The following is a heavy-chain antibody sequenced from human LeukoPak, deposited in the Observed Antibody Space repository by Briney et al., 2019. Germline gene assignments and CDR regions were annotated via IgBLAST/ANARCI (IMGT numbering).Heavy chain of an antibody. CDR3: ARDTHEGGFWSARDVGFDS. CDR2: IKQQGSEK. Sequence: GGSLRLSCAASGFTFSSYWMSWVRQAPGKGLEWVANIKQQGSEKYYVDSVKGRFTISRDNAKNSLYLQMNSLIAEDTAVNYCARDTHEGGFWSARDVGFDSWGQGTLVTVSS. D-gene: IGHD3-3*01. CDR1: GFTFSSYW. J-gene: IGHJ4*02. V-gene: IGHV3-7*01.